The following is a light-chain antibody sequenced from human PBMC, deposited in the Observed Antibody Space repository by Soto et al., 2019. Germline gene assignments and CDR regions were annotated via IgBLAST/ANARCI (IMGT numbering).Light chain of an antibody. CDR1: QGIDPY. Sequence: DVQMTQSPSSLSAFVGDRVTITCRASQGIDPYLAWVQQKPGKVPKLRIYATSTLQSGVPSRFSGSGSGTCFTLTNHSLQRQDVGTDYYQKYNSVPLTFGGGTKAEIK. CDR2: ATS. J-gene: IGKJ4*01. V-gene: IGKV1-27*01. CDR3: QKYNSVPLT.